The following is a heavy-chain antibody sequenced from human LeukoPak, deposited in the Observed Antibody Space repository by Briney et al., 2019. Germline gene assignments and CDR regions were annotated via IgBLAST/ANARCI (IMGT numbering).Heavy chain of an antibody. D-gene: IGHD4-17*01. CDR1: GGSISSYY. V-gene: IGHV4-59*08. CDR2: IYYSGST. Sequence: PSETLSLTCTVSGGSISSYYWSWIRQPPGKGLEWIRYIYYSGSTNYNPSLKSRVTISVDTSKNQFSLKLSSVTAADTAVYYCARGHGDYSNWFDPWGQGTLVTVSS. J-gene: IGHJ5*02. CDR3: ARGHGDYSNWFDP.